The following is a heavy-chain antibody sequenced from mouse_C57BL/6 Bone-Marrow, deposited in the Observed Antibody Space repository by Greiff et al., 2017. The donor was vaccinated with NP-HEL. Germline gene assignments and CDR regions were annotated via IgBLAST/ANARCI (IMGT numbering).Heavy chain of an antibody. CDR2: IFPGSGST. D-gene: IGHD3-2*02. Sequence: QVQLQQSGPELVKPGASVKISCKASGYTFTDYYINWVKQRPGQGLEWIGWIFPGSGSTYYNEKFKGKATLTVDKSSSTAYMLLSSLTSEDSAVYFWARGTSSGSLYYYAMDYWGQGTSVTVSS. CDR3: ARGTSSGSLYYYAMDY. CDR1: GYTFTDYY. V-gene: IGHV1-75*01. J-gene: IGHJ4*01.